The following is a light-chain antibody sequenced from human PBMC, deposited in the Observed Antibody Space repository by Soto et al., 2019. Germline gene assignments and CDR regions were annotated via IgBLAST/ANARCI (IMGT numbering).Light chain of an antibody. CDR2: DAS. CDR3: QQYNSGWP. V-gene: IGKV1-5*01. Sequence: DIVTSNPASRLSASVGARITTAFRASQSLNRWLAWYQQKPGKAPKLLIYDASSLQSGVPSRFSGSGSGTEFTLTISRLQTDDSATYYCQQYNSGWPFGQGTKVDIK. CDR1: QSLNRW. J-gene: IGKJ1*01.